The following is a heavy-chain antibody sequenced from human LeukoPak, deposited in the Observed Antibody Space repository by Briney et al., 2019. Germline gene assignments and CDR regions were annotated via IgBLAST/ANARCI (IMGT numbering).Heavy chain of an antibody. J-gene: IGHJ5*02. CDR2: IRYDGSNK. CDR1: GFTFSSYG. CDR3: AKYGSGSYYNVWWFDP. Sequence: PGGSLRLSCAASGFTFSSYGMHWVRQAPGKGLEWVAFIRYDGSNKYYADSVKGRFTISRDNSKNTLYLQMNSLTAEDTAVYYCAKYGSGSYYNVWWFDPWGQGTLVTVSS. V-gene: IGHV3-30*02. D-gene: IGHD3-10*01.